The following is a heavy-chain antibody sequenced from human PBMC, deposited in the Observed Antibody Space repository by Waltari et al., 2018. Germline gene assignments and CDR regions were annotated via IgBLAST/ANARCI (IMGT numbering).Heavy chain of an antibody. V-gene: IGHV4-4*07. J-gene: IGHJ1*01. CDR2: VHASGTT. CDR1: SGSVSRYY. CDR3: ARSGDYAEYFQH. D-gene: IGHD4-17*01. Sequence: QVQLQESGPGLVTPSETLSLICTVSSGSVSRYYWNWIRQSAGKGLEWIGHVHASGTTKYNPSLRSRVTVSLDTSKNQFSLKLTSVTAADTAVYYCARSGDYAEYFQHWGLGTLLTVSS.